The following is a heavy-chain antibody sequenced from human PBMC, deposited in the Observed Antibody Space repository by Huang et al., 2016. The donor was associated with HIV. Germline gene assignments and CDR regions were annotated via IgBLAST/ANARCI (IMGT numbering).Heavy chain of an antibody. Sequence: QVQLVESGGGVVQPGRSLRLSCAASRFTFSNYAMRWVRQAQGKGLEWVAVISYDGRNKYYADSVKGRFTISRDNSKNTLYLQMNSLRAEDTAVYYCARDLWLRDLYYYYYMDVWGKGTTVTVSS. V-gene: IGHV3-30*04. CDR1: RFTFSNYA. CDR3: ARDLWLRDLYYYYYMDV. D-gene: IGHD5-12*01. J-gene: IGHJ6*03. CDR2: ISYDGRNK.